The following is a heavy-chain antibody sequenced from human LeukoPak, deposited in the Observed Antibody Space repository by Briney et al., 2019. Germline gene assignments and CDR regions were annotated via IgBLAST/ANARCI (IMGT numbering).Heavy chain of an antibody. D-gene: IGHD2-2*01. J-gene: IGHJ4*02. CDR1: GFTFNNYG. CDR2: ISYDGRNI. Sequence: GGSLRLSCAASGFTFNNYGMHWVRQAPGKGLEWVAVISYDGRNIHYPDSVKGRFTISRDISTDTLWLQMDSLRAEDTAVYYCAKGPLRGTAAAIDYWGQGTLVTVSS. V-gene: IGHV3-30*18. CDR3: AKGPLRGTAAAIDY.